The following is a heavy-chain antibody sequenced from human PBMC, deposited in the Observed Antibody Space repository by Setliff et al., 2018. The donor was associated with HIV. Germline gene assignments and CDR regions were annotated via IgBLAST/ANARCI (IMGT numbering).Heavy chain of an antibody. CDR3: AREVNIPVRGITDDAFDI. D-gene: IGHD3-10*01. J-gene: IGHJ3*02. CDR2: IYYSGNS. V-gene: IGHV4-30-4*08. CDR1: GASMSSGDYY. Sequence: SETLSLTCTVSGASMSSGDYYWSWIRQPPGKGLEWIGYIYYSGNSYYNPSLKSRVTLSVDTSKNQFSLKVNSVTAAKTAVYYCAREVNIPVRGITDDAFDIWGQGTMVTVSS.